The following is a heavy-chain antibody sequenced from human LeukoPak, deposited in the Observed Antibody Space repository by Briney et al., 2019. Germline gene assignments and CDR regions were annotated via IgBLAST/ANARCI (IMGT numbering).Heavy chain of an antibody. Sequence: SETLSLTCTVSGGSINNYFWSWIRQPPGKGLECIGYIYYSDSTNYNPSLKSRVTVSVDTSKNQFSLKLSSVTAADTAVYYCARYCTDCSGGSWGFDYWGQGTLVTVSS. J-gene: IGHJ4*02. D-gene: IGHD2-15*01. CDR2: IYYSDST. V-gene: IGHV4-59*01. CDR3: ARYCTDCSGGSWGFDY. CDR1: GGSINNYF.